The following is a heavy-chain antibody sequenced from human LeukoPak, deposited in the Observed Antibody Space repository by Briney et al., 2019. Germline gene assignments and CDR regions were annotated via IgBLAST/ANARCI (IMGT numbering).Heavy chain of an antibody. D-gene: IGHD6-19*01. Sequence: ASVKVSCKASGYTFTSYGISWVRQAPGQGLEWMGWISAYNGNTNYAQKLQGRVTMTTDTSTSTAYMELRSLRSDDTAVYYCARDPWAYSSGARWLDPWGQGTLVTVSS. J-gene: IGHJ5*02. CDR3: ARDPWAYSSGARWLDP. CDR2: ISAYNGNT. CDR1: GYTFTSYG. V-gene: IGHV1-18*01.